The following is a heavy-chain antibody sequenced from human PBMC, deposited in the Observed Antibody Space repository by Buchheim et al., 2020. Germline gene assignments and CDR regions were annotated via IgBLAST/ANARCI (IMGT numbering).Heavy chain of an antibody. V-gene: IGHV3-30*04. D-gene: IGHD2-15*01. CDR1: GFTFSSYA. CDR2: ISYDGSNK. Sequence: QVQLVESGGGVVQPGRSLRLSCAASGFTFSSYAMHWVRQAPGKGLEWVAVISYDGSNKYYADSVKGRFTISRDNSKNTLYMQMNSLRDEDTAVYYCASCVVVVAAIDYWGQGTL. CDR3: ASCVVVVAAIDY. J-gene: IGHJ4*02.